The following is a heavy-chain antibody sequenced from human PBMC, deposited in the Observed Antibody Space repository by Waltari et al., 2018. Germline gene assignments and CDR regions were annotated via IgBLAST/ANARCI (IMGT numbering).Heavy chain of an antibody. V-gene: IGHV4-59*01. CDR3: ARAGGFGSGSTT. CDR2: ISYSGNT. D-gene: IGHD3-10*01. CDR1: GGSISSYY. J-gene: IGHJ5*02. Sequence: QVQLQESGPGLVKPSETLSLTCFVSGGSISSYYWSWIRQPPGKGLEWIGYISYSGNTNYNPAIKSRVTISVDTSKNQFSLSLSAVTAADTAVYYCARAGGFGSGSTTWGQGTLVTVSS.